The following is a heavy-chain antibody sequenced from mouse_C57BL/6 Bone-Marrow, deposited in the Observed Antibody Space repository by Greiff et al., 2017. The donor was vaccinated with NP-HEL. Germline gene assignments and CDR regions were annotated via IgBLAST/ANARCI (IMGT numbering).Heavy chain of an antibody. V-gene: IGHV1-72*01. CDR1: GYTFTSYW. D-gene: IGHD1-1*01. CDR3: AKEEYYYGSSWYFDV. CDR2: IDPNSGGT. J-gene: IGHJ1*03. Sequence: VQLQQPGAELVKPGASVKLSCKASGYTFTSYWMHWVKQRPGRGLEWIGRIDPNSGGTTYNEKFKSKATLTVDKPSSTAYMQLSSLTSEDSAVYYCAKEEYYYGSSWYFDVWGTGTTVTVSS.